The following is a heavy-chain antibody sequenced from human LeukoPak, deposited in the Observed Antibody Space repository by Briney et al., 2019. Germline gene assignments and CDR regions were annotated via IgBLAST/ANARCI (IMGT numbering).Heavy chain of an antibody. Sequence: PSETLSLTCTVSGGSISSGSYYWSWIRQPAGKGLEWIGRIYTSGSTNYNPSLKSRLTISVDTPKNQFSLKLSSVTAADTAVYYCARDAPRDLYYYYYYYMDVWGKGTTVTVSS. CDR3: ARDAPRDLYYYYYYYMDV. D-gene: IGHD2-21*02. CDR1: GGSISSGSYY. V-gene: IGHV4-61*02. CDR2: IYTSGST. J-gene: IGHJ6*03.